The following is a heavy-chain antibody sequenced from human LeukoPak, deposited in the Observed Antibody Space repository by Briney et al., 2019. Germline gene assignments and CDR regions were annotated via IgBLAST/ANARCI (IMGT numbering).Heavy chain of an antibody. CDR2: ISSSGSTI. V-gene: IGHV3-11*01. CDR3: ARARITMIVAV. CDR1: GFNFSDYY. Sequence: PGGSLRLSCASSGFNFSDYYMSGIRQAPGKGLERLSYISSSGSTIYYAGSVKGRLTISRDNAKNSLYLQMNSVRAEDTAVYYCARARITMIVAVWGQGTLVTVSS. J-gene: IGHJ4*02. D-gene: IGHD3-22*01.